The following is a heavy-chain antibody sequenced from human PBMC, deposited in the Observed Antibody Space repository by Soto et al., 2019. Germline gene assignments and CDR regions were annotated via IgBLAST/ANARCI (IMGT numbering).Heavy chain of an antibody. J-gene: IGHJ4*02. CDR2: IYYSGST. Sequence: PSETLSLTCTVSGGSISSGGYYWSWIRQHPGKGLEWIGYIYYSGSTYYNPSLKSRVTVSLDKSKNQFSLQLTSVTAADTAVYYCARRCSTATCYTYYFDSWGQGTLVTVSS. V-gene: IGHV4-31*03. D-gene: IGHD2-2*02. CDR3: ARRCSTATCYTYYFDS. CDR1: GGSISSGGYY.